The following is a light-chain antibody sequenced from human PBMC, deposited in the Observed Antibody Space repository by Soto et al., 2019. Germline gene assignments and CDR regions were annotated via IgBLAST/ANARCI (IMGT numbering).Light chain of an antibody. V-gene: IGKV3-20*01. CDR2: GAS. CDR1: QSVSSSY. J-gene: IGKJ5*01. Sequence: EIVLTQSPGTLSLSPGERATLSCRASQSVSSSYLAWYQQKPGQAPRLLIYGASSRATGIPDRFSGSGSGTDFTLTISRLEPEDFAVYYCQQYNNWPPITFGQGTRLEI. CDR3: QQYNNWPPIT.